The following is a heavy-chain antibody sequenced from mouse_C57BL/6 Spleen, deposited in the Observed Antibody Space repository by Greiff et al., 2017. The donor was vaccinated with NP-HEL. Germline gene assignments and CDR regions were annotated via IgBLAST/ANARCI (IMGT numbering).Heavy chain of an antibody. V-gene: IGHV6-3*01. Sequence: EVKLVESGGGLVQPGGSMKLSCVASGFTFSNYWMNWVRQSPEKGLEWVAQIRLKSDNYATHYAESVKGRFTISRDDSKSSVYLQMNNLRAEDTGMYYCTGGGWLLGAMDYWGQGTSVTVSS. CDR1: GFTFSNYW. D-gene: IGHD2-3*01. CDR3: TGGGWLLGAMDY. CDR2: IRLKSDNYAT. J-gene: IGHJ4*01.